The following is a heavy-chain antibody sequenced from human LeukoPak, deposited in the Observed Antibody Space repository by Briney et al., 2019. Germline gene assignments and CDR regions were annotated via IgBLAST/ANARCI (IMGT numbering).Heavy chain of an antibody. Sequence: ETLSLTCTVSGGSISSYYWSWIRQPPGKGLEWIGYIYYSGSTNYNPSLKSRVTISVDTSKNQFSLKLSSVTAADTAVYYCARATRGVRGPNYYYYMDVWGKGTTVTISS. J-gene: IGHJ6*03. V-gene: IGHV4-59*01. CDR2: IYYSGST. CDR1: GGSISSYY. CDR3: ARATRGVRGPNYYYYMDV. D-gene: IGHD3-10*01.